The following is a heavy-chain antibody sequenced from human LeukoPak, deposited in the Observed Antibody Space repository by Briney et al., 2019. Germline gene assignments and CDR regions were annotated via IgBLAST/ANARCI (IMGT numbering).Heavy chain of an antibody. CDR1: GGSISSYY. D-gene: IGHD3-16*01. V-gene: IGHV4-59*01. CDR3: ARETSQKGAHYMDV. J-gene: IGHJ6*03. CDR2: IYYSGST. Sequence: SETLSLTCTVSGGSISSYYWSWIRQPPGKGLEWVGYIYYSGSTNYNPSLKSRVTISVDTSKNQFSLKLSSVTAADTAVYYCARETSQKGAHYMDVWGKGTMVTISS.